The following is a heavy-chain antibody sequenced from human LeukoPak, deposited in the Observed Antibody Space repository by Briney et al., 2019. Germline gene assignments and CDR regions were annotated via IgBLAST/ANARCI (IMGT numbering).Heavy chain of an antibody. J-gene: IGHJ4*02. CDR1: GFTFSSYS. CDR2: ISSSSSYI. V-gene: IGHV3-21*01. D-gene: IGHD1-26*01. Sequence: GGSLRLSCAASGFTFSSYSMNWVRQAPGKGLEWVSYISSSSSYIYYADSVKGRFTISRDNAKNSLYLQMNSLRAEDTAVYYCARDFYSGSYYEYYFDYWGQGTLVTVSS. CDR3: ARDFYSGSYYEYYFDY.